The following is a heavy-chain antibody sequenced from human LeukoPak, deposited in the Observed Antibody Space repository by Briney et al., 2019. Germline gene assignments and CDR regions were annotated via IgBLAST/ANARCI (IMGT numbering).Heavy chain of an antibody. CDR3: ARDTAAVAGTTIWVDAFDI. J-gene: IGHJ3*02. V-gene: IGHV1-8*01. CDR2: MNPNSGNT. D-gene: IGHD6-19*01. CDR1: GYTFTSYD. Sequence: ASVKVSCKASGYTFTSYDINWVRQATGQGLEWMGWMNPNSGNTGYAQKFQGRVTMTRDMSTSTVYMELSSLRSEDTAVYYCARDTAAVAGTTIWVDAFDIWGQGTMVTVSS.